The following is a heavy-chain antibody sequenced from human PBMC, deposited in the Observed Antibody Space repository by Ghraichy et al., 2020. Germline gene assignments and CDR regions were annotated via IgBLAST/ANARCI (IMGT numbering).Heavy chain of an antibody. D-gene: IGHD1-26*01. V-gene: IGHV6-1*01. CDR3: ARAGEEGWRGATKWLGPYYYYGMDV. CDR1: GDSVSSNSAA. Sequence: SQTLSLTCAISGDSVSSNSAAWNWIRQSPSRGLEWLGRTYYRSKWYNDYAVSVKSRITINPDTSKNQFSLQLNSVTPEDTAVYYCARAGEEGWRGATKWLGPYYYYGMDVWGQGTTVTVSS. CDR2: TYYRSKWYN. J-gene: IGHJ6*02.